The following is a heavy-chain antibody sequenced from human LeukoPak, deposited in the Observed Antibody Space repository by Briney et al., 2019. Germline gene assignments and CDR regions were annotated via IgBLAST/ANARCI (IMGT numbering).Heavy chain of an antibody. V-gene: IGHV3-23*01. CDR3: ARIAGMALDV. CDR1: GFTFSDCA. Sequence: GGSLRLCCATSGFTFSDCAMTWVRQAPGKGLEWVSAIGADAGSTYYADSVKGRFTISRDNSKNTLYLQMNSLRAEDTAVYYCARIAGMALDVWGQGTTVTVSS. D-gene: IGHD6-13*01. CDR2: IGADAGST. J-gene: IGHJ6*02.